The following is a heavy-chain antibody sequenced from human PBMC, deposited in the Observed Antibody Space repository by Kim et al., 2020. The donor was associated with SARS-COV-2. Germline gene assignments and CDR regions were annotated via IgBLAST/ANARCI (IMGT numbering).Heavy chain of an antibody. V-gene: IGHV3-23*01. Sequence: GGSLRLSCAASGFTFSDYAMSWVRQTPEKGLEWVSAINPKGDGTFSAESVRGRFSVSRDNSKQTLHLQMSSLRADDTAAYYCARQRGFCSSGNCYFDYWGQGILVTVSS. D-gene: IGHD3-22*01. CDR1: GFTFSDYA. CDR3: ARQRGFCSSGNCYFDY. J-gene: IGHJ4*02. CDR2: INPKGDGT.